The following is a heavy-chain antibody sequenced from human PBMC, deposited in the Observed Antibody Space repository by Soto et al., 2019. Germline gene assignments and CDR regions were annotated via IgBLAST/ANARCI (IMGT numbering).Heavy chain of an antibody. J-gene: IGHJ5*02. CDR1: GYTFTSYG. D-gene: IGHD3-9*01. Sequence: ASVKVSCKASGYTFTSYGISWVRQAPGQGLEWMGWISAYNGNTKYSQKFQGRITITRDTSASTAYMELSSLRSEDTAVYYCARGYFDWNNWFDPWGQGTLVTVSS. CDR3: ARGYFDWNNWFDP. CDR2: ISAYNGNT. V-gene: IGHV1-18*01.